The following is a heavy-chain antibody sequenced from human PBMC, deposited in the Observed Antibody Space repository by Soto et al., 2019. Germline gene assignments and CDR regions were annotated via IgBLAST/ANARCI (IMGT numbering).Heavy chain of an antibody. CDR2: IVSDGSRT. V-gene: IGHV3-74*01. Sequence: PAGSLRLSCAVSGVTFSRYWMHWVRQVPGKGLVWVANIVSDGSRTTYADSVKGRFTISRDNAKNPLYLQMDSVRVEDTAVYYCARDGNAEPFDYWGQGTLVTVSS. J-gene: IGHJ4*02. CDR3: ARDGNAEPFDY. CDR1: GVTFSRYW.